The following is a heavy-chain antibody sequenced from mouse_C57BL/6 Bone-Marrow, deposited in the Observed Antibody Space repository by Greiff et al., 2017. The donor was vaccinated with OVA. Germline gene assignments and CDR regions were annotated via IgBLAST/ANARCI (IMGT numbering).Heavy chain of an antibody. J-gene: IGHJ2*01. CDR2: IDPETGGT. V-gene: IGHV1-15*01. CDR1: GYTFTDYE. Sequence: VQLQQSGAELVRPGASVTLSCKASGYTFTDYEMHWVKQTPVHGLEWIGAIDPETGGTAYNQKFKGKAILTADKSSSTAYMELRSLTSEDAAVYYCTSRQLRLRRDYWGQGTTLTVSS. D-gene: IGHD3-2*02. CDR3: TSRQLRLRRDY.